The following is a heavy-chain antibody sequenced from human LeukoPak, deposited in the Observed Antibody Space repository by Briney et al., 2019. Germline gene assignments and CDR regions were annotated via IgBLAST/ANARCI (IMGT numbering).Heavy chain of an antibody. Sequence: PGGSLRLSCAASGFTFSSYAMHWVRQAPGKGLEWVAVISYDGSNKYYADSVKGRFTISRDNSKNTLYLQMNSLRAEDTAVYYCARALDTATDYLDYWGQGTLVTVSS. CDR1: GFTFSSYA. D-gene: IGHD5-18*01. J-gene: IGHJ4*02. CDR3: ARALDTATDYLDY. V-gene: IGHV3-30-3*01. CDR2: ISYDGSNK.